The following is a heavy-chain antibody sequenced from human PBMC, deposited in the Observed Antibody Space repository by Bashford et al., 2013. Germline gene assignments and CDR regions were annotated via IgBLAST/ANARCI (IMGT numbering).Heavy chain of an antibody. V-gene: IGHV1-46*01. J-gene: IGHJ6*02. CDR3: ARDRGAPFDYGMDV. CDR1: GYTFTNYY. Sequence: VASVKVSCKASGYTFTNYYLHWVRQAPGQGLEWMGMISPSGDTTRYAQKFQDRVTLTWDTSTSTVYMELSSLRSEDTAVYYCARDRGAPFDYGMDVWGQGTTVTVSS. D-gene: IGHD3-10*01. CDR2: ISPSGDTT.